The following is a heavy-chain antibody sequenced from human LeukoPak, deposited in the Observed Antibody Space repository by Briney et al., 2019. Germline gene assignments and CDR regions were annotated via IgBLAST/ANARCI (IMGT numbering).Heavy chain of an antibody. J-gene: IGHJ5*02. CDR3: AREYQVTARFDP. V-gene: IGHV3-74*01. CDR1: GFTFSNYW. Sequence: GGSLRLSCAASGFTFSNYWMHWLRQAPGKGLVWVSRINSDASSTAYADSVKGRFTISRDNAKNTLSLQMHSLRAEDTAIYYCAREYQVTARFDPGGQGTLVTVSS. D-gene: IGHD2-2*01. CDR2: INSDASST.